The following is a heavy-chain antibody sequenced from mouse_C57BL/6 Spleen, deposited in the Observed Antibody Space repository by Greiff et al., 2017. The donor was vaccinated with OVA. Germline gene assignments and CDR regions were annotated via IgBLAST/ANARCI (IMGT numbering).Heavy chain of an antibody. V-gene: IGHV1-64*01. Sequence: QVQLQQPGAELVKPGASVKLSCKASGYTFTSYWMHWVKQRPGQGLEWIGMIHPNSGSTNYNEKFKSKATLTVDKSSSTAYLQLSSLTSADSAVYYCARYYYGSSYGFAYWGQGTLVTVSA. CDR2: IHPNSGST. CDR3: ARYYYGSSYGFAY. D-gene: IGHD1-1*01. CDR1: GYTFTSYW. J-gene: IGHJ3*01.